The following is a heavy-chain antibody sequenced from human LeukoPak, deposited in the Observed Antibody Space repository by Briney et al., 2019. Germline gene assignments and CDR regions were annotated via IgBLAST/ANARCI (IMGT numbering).Heavy chain of an antibody. CDR2: IYYSGST. V-gene: IGHV4-61*01. CDR3: ARVTGGYSYGLGGYFDY. D-gene: IGHD5-18*01. CDR1: GVSVSSGSYY. Sequence: SETLSLTCTVSGVSVSSGSYYWSWIRQPPGKGLEWIGYIYYSGSTNYNPSLKSRVTISVDTSKNQFSLKLSSVTAADTAVYYCARVTGGYSYGLGGYFDYWGQGTLVTVSS. J-gene: IGHJ4*02.